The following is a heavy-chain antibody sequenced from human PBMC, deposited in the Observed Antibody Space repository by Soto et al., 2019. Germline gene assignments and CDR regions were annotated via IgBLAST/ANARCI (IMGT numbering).Heavy chain of an antibody. V-gene: IGHV3-53*01. CDR1: GFIVSSNY. Sequence: GGSLRLSCAASGFIVSSNYMNWVRQAPGKGLEWVSVIHSDGTTYYADSVKGRFTISRDNSKNTVHLQMNSLRAEDTAVYYCARDGRGDYYFDYWGQGALVTVSS. D-gene: IGHD4-17*01. J-gene: IGHJ4*02. CDR3: ARDGRGDYYFDY. CDR2: IHSDGTT.